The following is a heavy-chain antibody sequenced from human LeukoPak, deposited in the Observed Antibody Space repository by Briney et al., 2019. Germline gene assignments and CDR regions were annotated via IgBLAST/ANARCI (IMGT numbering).Heavy chain of an antibody. V-gene: IGHV3-30*04. Sequence: GRSLRLSCAASGFTFSSYAMHWVRQAPGKGLEWVAVISYDGSNKYYADSVKGRFTISRDNSKNTLYLQMNSLRAEDTAVYYFARDSAAGIDYWGEGTLVTVSS. CDR2: ISYDGSNK. CDR3: ARDSAAGIDY. D-gene: IGHD3-10*01. J-gene: IGHJ4*02. CDR1: GFTFSSYA.